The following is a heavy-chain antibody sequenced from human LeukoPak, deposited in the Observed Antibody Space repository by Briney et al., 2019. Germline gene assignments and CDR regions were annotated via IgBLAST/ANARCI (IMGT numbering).Heavy chain of an antibody. V-gene: IGHV3-30*18. CDR2: ISYDGSNK. CDR1: GFTFSGYG. Sequence: PGGSLRLSCAASGFTFSGYGMHWVRQAPGKGLEWVAVISYDGSNKYYADSVKGRFTISRDNSKNTLYLQMNSLRAEDTAVYYCANMIIVGATHNSVVDYWGQGTLVTVSS. D-gene: IGHD1-26*01. J-gene: IGHJ4*02. CDR3: ANMIIVGATHNSVVDY.